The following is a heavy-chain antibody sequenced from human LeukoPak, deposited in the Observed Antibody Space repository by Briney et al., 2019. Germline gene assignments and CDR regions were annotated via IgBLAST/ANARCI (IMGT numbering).Heavy chain of an antibody. CDR3: ARRQYSGYDFDF. CDR2: IHPRDSDT. J-gene: IGHJ4*02. V-gene: IGHV5-51*01. CDR1: GYIFTNYW. D-gene: IGHD5-12*01. Sequence: GESLKISCKASGYIFTNYWIGWVRQMPGKGLEWMGIIHPRDSDTRYSPSFQGQVTVSADKSISTAYLQWNTLEASDTAMYYCARRQYSGYDFDFWGQGTLAPLSS.